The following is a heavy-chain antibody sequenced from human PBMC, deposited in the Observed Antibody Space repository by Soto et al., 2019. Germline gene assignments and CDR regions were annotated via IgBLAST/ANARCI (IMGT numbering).Heavy chain of an antibody. CDR1: GFTFTSYT. Sequence: EVQLLESGGGLVQPGGSLRLSCAASGFTFTSYTMSWVRQAPGKGLEWVSTVCGSGGNTYYADSVKGRFTISRDSSKNTLYLQMNSLRVEDTALYYCAKVSGTTCYCASDYWGQGTLVTVSS. CDR2: VCGSGGNT. D-gene: IGHD2-15*01. CDR3: AKVSGTTCYCASDY. V-gene: IGHV3-23*01. J-gene: IGHJ4*02.